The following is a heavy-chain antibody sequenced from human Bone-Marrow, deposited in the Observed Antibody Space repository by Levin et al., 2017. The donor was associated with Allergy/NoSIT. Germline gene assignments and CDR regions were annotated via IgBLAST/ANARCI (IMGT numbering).Heavy chain of an antibody. J-gene: IGHJ4*02. CDR3: ARVDTSGYYQYYFHY. D-gene: IGHD3-22*01. CDR1: GFSFSSYS. CDR2: ISGSGGTI. Sequence: GESLKISCAASGFSFSSYSMSWVRQAPGKGLEWVSYISGSGGTIYYADSVKGRFTISRGSAYNSLYLQMNNLRAEDTAVYYCARVDTSGYYQYYFHYWGQGTPVTVSS. V-gene: IGHV3-48*04.